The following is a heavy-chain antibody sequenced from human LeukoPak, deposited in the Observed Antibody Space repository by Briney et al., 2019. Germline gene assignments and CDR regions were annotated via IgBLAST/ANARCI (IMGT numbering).Heavy chain of an antibody. Sequence: ASVKVSCKASGYTFTGYYMHWVRQAPGQGLEWMGRINPNSGGTNYAQKFQGRVTMTRDTSISTAYMELSRLRSDDPAVYYCAREGVRGTYYFDYWGQGTLVTVSS. CDR3: AREGVRGTYYFDY. J-gene: IGHJ4*02. D-gene: IGHD3-10*01. CDR2: INPNSGGT. CDR1: GYTFTGYY. V-gene: IGHV1-2*06.